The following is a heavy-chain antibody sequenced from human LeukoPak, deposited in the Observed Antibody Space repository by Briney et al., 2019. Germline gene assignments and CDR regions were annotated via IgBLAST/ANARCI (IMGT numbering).Heavy chain of an antibody. J-gene: IGHJ4*02. CDR3: ARGGATGPNPGDY. CDR2: ISSSSSYI. D-gene: IGHD1-26*01. CDR1: GFTFSSYS. Sequence: GGPLRLSCAASGFTFSSYSMNWVRQAPGKGLEWVSSISSSSSYIYYADSVKGRFTISRDNAKNSLYLQMNSLRAEDTAVYYCARGGATGPNPGDYWGQGTLVTVSS. V-gene: IGHV3-21*01.